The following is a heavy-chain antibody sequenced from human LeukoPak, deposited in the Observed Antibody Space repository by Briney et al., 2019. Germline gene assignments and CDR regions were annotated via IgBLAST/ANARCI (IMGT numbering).Heavy chain of an antibody. CDR2: ISGSGRTK. J-gene: IGHJ4*02. Sequence: GGSLRLSCAASGFTFSNHAMSWVRQTPGKGLQWGSVISGSGRTKEYADSVKGRFTISRDNSKNTLSLQMNSLRVEDTAIYYCAKNVVVKRYIDYWGQGTLVTVSS. V-gene: IGHV3-23*01. D-gene: IGHD2-15*01. CDR3: AKNVVVKRYIDY. CDR1: GFTFSNHA.